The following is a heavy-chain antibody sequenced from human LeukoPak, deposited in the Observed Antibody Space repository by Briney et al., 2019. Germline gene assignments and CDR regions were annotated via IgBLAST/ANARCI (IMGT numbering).Heavy chain of an antibody. D-gene: IGHD6-25*01. Sequence: PGGSLRLSCAASGFTFSSYELNWVRQAPGKGLEWVAYISSSGSTIYYADSVKGRFIISRDNSKKSLYLQMNSLRAEDTALYYCARVCGAASTGGQGTLVTVSS. V-gene: IGHV3-48*03. J-gene: IGHJ4*02. CDR1: GFTFSSYE. CDR2: ISSSGSTI. CDR3: ARVCGAAST.